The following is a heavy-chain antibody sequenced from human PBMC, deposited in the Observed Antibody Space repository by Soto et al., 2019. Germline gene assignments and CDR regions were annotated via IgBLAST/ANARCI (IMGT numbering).Heavy chain of an antibody. CDR2: ISARNGDT. CDR3: ARVQLLPHPAADF. J-gene: IGHJ4*02. Sequence: ASVKVSCKASGYTFTTYGLIWVRQAPGQHLEWLGWISARNGDTSYAQGLQGRVTLTTDTSTSTAYMELMTLRSDDTAVYFCARVQLLPHPAADFWGQGTLVTVSS. V-gene: IGHV1-18*04. D-gene: IGHD3-10*01. CDR1: GYTFTTYG.